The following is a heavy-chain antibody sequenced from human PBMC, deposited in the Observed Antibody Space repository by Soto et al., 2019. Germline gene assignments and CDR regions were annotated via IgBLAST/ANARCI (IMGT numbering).Heavy chain of an antibody. V-gene: IGHV4-4*02. CDR3: ATSLWFGIHPEY. J-gene: IGHJ4*02. Sequence: QVQLQESGPGLVQPSGTLSLTCAVSGVSISSNNWWTWFRQPPGKGLEWIGEFHHSGTTNYNSSLXSXXTVSVDQSKNHLSLDLSSVTAADTAVYYCATSLWFGIHPEYWGQGTLVTVSS. CDR1: GVSISSNNW. D-gene: IGHD3-10*01. CDR2: FHHSGTT.